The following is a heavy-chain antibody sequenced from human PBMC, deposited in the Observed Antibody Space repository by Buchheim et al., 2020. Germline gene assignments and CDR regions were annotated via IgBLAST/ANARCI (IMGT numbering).Heavy chain of an antibody. J-gene: IGHJ4*02. D-gene: IGHD3-3*02. Sequence: QVQLQESGPGLVKPSDTLSLTCTVSGDSISRYYWSWIRQSPGKGLEWIGYIYNSGSTNYSPSLKSRATMSLATSKNQFSLKIYSVTAADTAIYYCARHDHFYGGAYDFWGQGIL. CDR3: ARHDHFYGGAYDF. V-gene: IGHV4-59*08. CDR1: GDSISRYY. CDR2: IYNSGST.